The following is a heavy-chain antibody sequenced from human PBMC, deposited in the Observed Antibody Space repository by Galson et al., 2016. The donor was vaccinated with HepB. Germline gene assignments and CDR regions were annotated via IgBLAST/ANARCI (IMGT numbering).Heavy chain of an antibody. J-gene: IGHJ4*02. Sequence: SLRLSCAASGFTFTNYWMTWVRQAPGKGLEWVANIKEDGTEKCYADSVKGRFTISRDNARNSLYLQMNSLRAEDTGIYYCAREGLADGSYFDYWGRGTLLTV. CDR2: IKEDGTEK. CDR3: AREGLADGSYFDY. D-gene: IGHD5-24*01. CDR1: GFTFTNYW. V-gene: IGHV3-7*01.